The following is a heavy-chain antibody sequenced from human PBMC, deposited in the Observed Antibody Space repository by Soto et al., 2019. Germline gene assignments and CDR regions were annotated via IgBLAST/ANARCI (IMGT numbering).Heavy chain of an antibody. Sequence: SETLSLTCTVSGGSISSYYWSWIRQPPGKGLEWIGYIYYSGSTNYNPSLKSRVTISVDTSKNQFSLKLSSVTAADTAVYYCASYLYGSGVRFDYWGQGTLVTVSS. J-gene: IGHJ4*02. CDR2: IYYSGST. D-gene: IGHD3-10*01. V-gene: IGHV4-59*08. CDR3: ASYLYGSGVRFDY. CDR1: GGSISSYY.